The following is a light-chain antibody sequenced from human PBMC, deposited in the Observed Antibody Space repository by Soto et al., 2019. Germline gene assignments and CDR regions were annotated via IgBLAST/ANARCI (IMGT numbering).Light chain of an antibody. Sequence: EIVWTQSPGTLSLSPGERGTLSCRASQSVSSSFISWYQQKPGQAPRLLIYGASSRATGVPDRFSGSGSGTDFTLTINRLEPEDFAVYYCQQYGSSPLTFGQGTNLEIK. CDR3: QQYGSSPLT. V-gene: IGKV3-20*01. CDR1: QSVSSSF. J-gene: IGKJ2*01. CDR2: GAS.